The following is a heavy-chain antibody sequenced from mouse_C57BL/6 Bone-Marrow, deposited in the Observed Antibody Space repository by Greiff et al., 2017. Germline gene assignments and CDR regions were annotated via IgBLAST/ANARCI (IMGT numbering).Heavy chain of an antibody. CDR1: GYTFPSYW. D-gene: IGHD2-5*01. CDR2: FDPSDSYT. J-gene: IGHJ3*01. V-gene: IGHV1-69*01. Sequence: QVQLQQPGAELVMPGASVKLSCKASGYTFPSYWMHWVKQRPGQGLEWIGEFDPSDSYTNYNQKFKRKSTLTVNKSSSTAYRQLSSMTSEDSAVYYCAREANYSNYVRFACWGPGAMVTVS. CDR3: AREANYSNYVRFAC.